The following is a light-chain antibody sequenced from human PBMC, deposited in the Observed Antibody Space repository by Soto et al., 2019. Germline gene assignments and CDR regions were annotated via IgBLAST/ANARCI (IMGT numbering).Light chain of an antibody. Sequence: DIVMTQSPDSLAVSLGERATINCKSSQSVLHSSNDKNFLTWYQQKPGQPPKLLIYWASTRESGVPDRFSGSGSGTDFTLTIRSLQAEDVAVYYCHQYYSAPWTFGQGTKVEIK. CDR2: WAS. CDR1: QSVLHSSNDKNF. V-gene: IGKV4-1*01. J-gene: IGKJ1*01. CDR3: HQYYSAPWT.